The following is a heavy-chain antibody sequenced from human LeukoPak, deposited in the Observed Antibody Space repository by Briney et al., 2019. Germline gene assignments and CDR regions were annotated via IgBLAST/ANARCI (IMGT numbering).Heavy chain of an antibody. Sequence: PGGSLRLSCAASGFTFDDYGMSWVRQAPGKGLEWVSGINWNGGSTGYADSVKGRFTISRDNAKNSLYLQMNSLRAEDTAVYYCARVVLRYFDWLGVDYWGQGTLVTVSS. J-gene: IGHJ4*02. V-gene: IGHV3-20*04. CDR1: GFTFDDYG. CDR2: INWNGGST. CDR3: ARVVLRYFDWLGVDY. D-gene: IGHD3-9*01.